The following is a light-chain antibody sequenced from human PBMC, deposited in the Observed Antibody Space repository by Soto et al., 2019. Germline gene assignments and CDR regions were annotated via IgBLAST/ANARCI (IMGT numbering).Light chain of an antibody. Sequence: DIEMTQSPSTLSVSVGDRVTISCRASQSISSWLAWYQQKPGQAPKLLISDASSLESGIPYRFSGSGSGTEFTLTISSLQPDDFATYYCQQYDSYSWTFGQGTKVDIK. J-gene: IGKJ1*01. V-gene: IGKV1-5*01. CDR3: QQYDSYSWT. CDR2: DAS. CDR1: QSISSW.